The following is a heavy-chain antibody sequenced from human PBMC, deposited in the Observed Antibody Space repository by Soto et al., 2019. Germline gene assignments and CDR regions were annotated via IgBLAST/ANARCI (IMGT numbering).Heavy chain of an antibody. CDR1: GGSISSSSYY. Sequence: SETLSLTCTVSGGSISSSSYYWGWIRQPPGKGLEWIGSIYYSGSTYYNPSLKSRVTISVDTSKNQFSLKLSSMTAADTAVYYCARHYRRITIFGVVIPYGMDVWGQGTTVTVSS. V-gene: IGHV4-39*01. J-gene: IGHJ6*02. CDR3: ARHYRRITIFGVVIPYGMDV. D-gene: IGHD3-3*01. CDR2: IYYSGST.